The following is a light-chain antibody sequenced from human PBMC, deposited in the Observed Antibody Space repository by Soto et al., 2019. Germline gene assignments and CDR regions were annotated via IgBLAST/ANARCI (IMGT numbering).Light chain of an antibody. J-gene: IGKJ4*01. V-gene: IGKV1-12*01. Sequence: DIQMTPSPSSVSASVGDRVTITCRASQDINIALAWFQQKPGEAPSLLIYTASSLHSGVPSRFSGSASGTDFTLTISSLQSEDCATYYCQQGKSFPLTSGGGTKGEIK. CDR2: TAS. CDR1: QDINIA. CDR3: QQGKSFPLT.